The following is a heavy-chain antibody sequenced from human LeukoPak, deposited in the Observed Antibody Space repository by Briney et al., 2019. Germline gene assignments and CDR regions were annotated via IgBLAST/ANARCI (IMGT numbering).Heavy chain of an antibody. Sequence: PGGSLRLSCAASGFTFSNAWMSWVRQAPGKGLEWVGRIKSKTDGGTTDYAAPVKGRFTISRDDSKNTLYLQMNSLKTEDTAVYYCTTDSGNYYDSSGYLPGFDYWGQGSLVTVSS. CDR1: GFTFSNAW. CDR3: TTDSGNYYDSSGYLPGFDY. D-gene: IGHD3-22*01. CDR2: IKSKTDGGTT. V-gene: IGHV3-15*01. J-gene: IGHJ4*02.